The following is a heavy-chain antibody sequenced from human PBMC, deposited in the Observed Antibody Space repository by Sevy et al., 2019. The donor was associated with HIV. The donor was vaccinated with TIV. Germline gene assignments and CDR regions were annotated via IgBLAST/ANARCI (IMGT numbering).Heavy chain of an antibody. J-gene: IGHJ5*01. V-gene: IGHV4-59*12. CDR2: FFYTGNP. CDR1: GASISTYV. D-gene: IGHD3-10*01. Sequence: SETLSVTCTVSGASISTYVWTWIRQPPGKGLEWVGYFFYTGNPNYNPSLSSRVTISGDTSKNQFSLTLSSVTATDTAVYYCATGAGVSKFDFWGQGTLVTVSS. CDR3: ATGAGVSKFDF.